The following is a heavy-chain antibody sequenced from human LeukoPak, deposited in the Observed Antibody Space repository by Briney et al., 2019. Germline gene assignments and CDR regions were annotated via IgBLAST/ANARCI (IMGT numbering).Heavy chain of an antibody. D-gene: IGHD3-10*01. Sequence: PSETLSLTCAVYGESLNRYYWSWVRQPPGGGLEGSVEIYESGTTEYNPYLKSRITQSMAPIHQHFSLSLSPVTAADTAFYYCARVRITMVRGVIIKSFDPWGQGTLVTVSS. CDR1: GESLNRYY. CDR3: ARVRITMVRGVIIKSFDP. J-gene: IGHJ5*02. V-gene: IGHV4-34*01. CDR2: IYESGTT.